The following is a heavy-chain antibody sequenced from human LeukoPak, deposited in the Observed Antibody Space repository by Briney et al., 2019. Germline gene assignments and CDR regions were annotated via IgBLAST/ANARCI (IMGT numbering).Heavy chain of an antibody. CDR2: ITPTLGLI. D-gene: IGHD3/OR15-3a*01. V-gene: IGHV1-69*04. CDR1: GYTFSNYA. J-gene: IGHJ4*02. Sequence: ASAKVSCKASGYTFSNYAINWVRQAPGQGLEWMGRITPTLGLINYAQTFQGRVTISADKSTNTGYMEVTGLRSEDTAIYYCARGRGSRTGFNGDYLDYWGQGTLLTVSS. CDR3: ARGRGSRTGFNGDYLDY.